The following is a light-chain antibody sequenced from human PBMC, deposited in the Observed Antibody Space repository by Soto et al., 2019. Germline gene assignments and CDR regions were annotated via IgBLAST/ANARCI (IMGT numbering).Light chain of an antibody. CDR2: SNY. Sequence: QSVLTQPPSASGTPGQGVTISCSGSSSNIGSNTVNWYQHLPGTATKLLIFSNYQRPSGVPDRFSGSKSGTSASLAISRLQSEDEADYFCAAWDDSLHGPVFGGGTKLTVL. V-gene: IGLV1-44*01. CDR3: AAWDDSLHGPV. J-gene: IGLJ2*01. CDR1: SSNIGSNT.